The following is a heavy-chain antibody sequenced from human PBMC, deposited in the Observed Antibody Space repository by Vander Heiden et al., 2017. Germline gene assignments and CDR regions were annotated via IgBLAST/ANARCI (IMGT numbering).Heavy chain of an antibody. CDR2: IKSKTDGGTK. Sequence: EVQLVESGGGLVKPGGSLRLSRAPSGFTFGDAWMRWVRQAPGKGLEWVVRIKSKTDGGTKDYAALGKGRFTISRDDSKNTLYLQMKRLKPEDTAVYCCTTDISGSYRYYFDYWGRGTLVTISS. CDR1: GFTFGDAW. J-gene: IGHJ4*02. D-gene: IGHD1-26*01. V-gene: IGHV3-15*01. CDR3: TTDISGSYRYYFDY.